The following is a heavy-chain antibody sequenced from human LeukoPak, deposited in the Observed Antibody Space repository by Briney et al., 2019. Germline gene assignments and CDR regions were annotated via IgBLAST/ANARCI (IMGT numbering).Heavy chain of an antibody. CDR2: IIPIFGTA. V-gene: IGHV1-69*01. CDR1: GGTFSSYA. CDR3: ARLSVPAAINWFDP. D-gene: IGHD2-2*01. Sequence: SVKVSCKASGGTFSSYAISWVRQAPGQGLEWMGGIIPIFGTANYAQKFQGRVTIAADESTSTAYMELSSLRSEDTAVYYCARLSVPAAINWFDPWGQGTLVTVSS. J-gene: IGHJ5*02.